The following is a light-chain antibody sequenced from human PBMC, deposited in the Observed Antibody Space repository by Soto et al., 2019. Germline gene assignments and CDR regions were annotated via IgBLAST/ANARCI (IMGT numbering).Light chain of an antibody. CDR1: QTILYNSNNKNY. J-gene: IGKJ2*01. CDR2: WAS. Sequence: DIVMTQSPESLGVSLGERATINCKSSQTILYNSNNKNYLTWYQQKPGQPPKLLIYWASTRESGVPDRFSGSGSGTDFTLSITNLQAEDVAVYYCQQYYVAPPTFGQGTKLEI. CDR3: QQYYVAPPT. V-gene: IGKV4-1*01.